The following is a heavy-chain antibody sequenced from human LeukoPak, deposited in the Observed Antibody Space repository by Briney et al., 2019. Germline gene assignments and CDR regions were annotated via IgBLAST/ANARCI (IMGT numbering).Heavy chain of an antibody. CDR1: GFTFSDHY. V-gene: IGHV3-72*01. J-gene: IGHJ4*02. CDR3: AKEMKPWMHFDY. Sequence: GGSLRLSCAASGFTFSDHYMDWVRQAPGKGLEWVGRTRNKANSYTTEYAASVKGRFTISRDDSKNSLYLQMNSLKTEDTAVYYCAKEMKPWMHFDYWGQGTLVTVSS. D-gene: IGHD5-12*01. CDR2: TRNKANSYTT.